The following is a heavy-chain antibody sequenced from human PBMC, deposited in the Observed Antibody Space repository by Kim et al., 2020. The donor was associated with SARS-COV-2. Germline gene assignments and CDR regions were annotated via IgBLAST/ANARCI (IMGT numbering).Heavy chain of an antibody. D-gene: IGHD3-3*01. CDR2: IIPIFGTA. J-gene: IGHJ4*02. CDR3: AIRFLERTYFDY. Sequence: SVKVSCKASGGTFSSYAISWVRQAPGQGLEWMGGIIPIFGTANYAQKFQGRVTITADESTSTAYMELSSLRSEDTAVYYCAIRFLERTYFDYWGQGTLVTVSS. V-gene: IGHV1-69*13. CDR1: GGTFSSYA.